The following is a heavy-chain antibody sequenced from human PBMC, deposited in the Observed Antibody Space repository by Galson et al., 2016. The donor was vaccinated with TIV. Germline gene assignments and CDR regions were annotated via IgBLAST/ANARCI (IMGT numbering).Heavy chain of an antibody. Sequence: SLRLSCAASRFSFHTYWMSWLRQAPGKGLEWVASINDGGSEKDYVDSVKGRFTISRDNAQTSLYLQMDSLRAEDTAVYYCARMIFDIVQAPAATQTGYFDPWGQGTLVTVSS. CDR1: RFSFHTYW. V-gene: IGHV3-7*01. J-gene: IGHJ5*02. CDR2: INDGGSEK. D-gene: IGHD2-2*01. CDR3: ARMIFDIVQAPAATQTGYFDP.